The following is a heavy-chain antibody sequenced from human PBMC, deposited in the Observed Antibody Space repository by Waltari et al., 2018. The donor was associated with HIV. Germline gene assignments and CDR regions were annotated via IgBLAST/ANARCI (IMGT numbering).Heavy chain of an antibody. V-gene: IGHV3-30*18. CDR2: IAYDGSNK. D-gene: IGHD1-1*01. Sequence: QVQLVESGGGVVQPGRSLRLPCAASGFTFSSYGMHWVRQAPGKGLEGVAVIAYDGSNKYYADSVKGRFTISRDNSKNTLYLQMNSLRAEDTAVYYCAKGWTPRYFDYWGQGTLVTVSS. CDR3: AKGWTPRYFDY. J-gene: IGHJ4*02. CDR1: GFTFSSYG.